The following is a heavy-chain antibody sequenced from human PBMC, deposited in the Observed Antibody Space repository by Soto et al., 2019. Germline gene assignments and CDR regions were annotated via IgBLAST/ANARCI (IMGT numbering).Heavy chain of an antibody. CDR2: IYYSGST. CDR3: ARTSRRPKHFDY. V-gene: IGHV4-31*03. CDR1: GGSISSGGYY. J-gene: IGHJ4*02. Sequence: PSETLSLTCTVSGGSISSGGYYWSWIRQHPGKGLEWIGYIYYSGSTYYNPSLKSRVTISVDTSKNQFSLKLSSVTAADTAVYYCARTSRRPKHFDYWGQGTLVTVSS.